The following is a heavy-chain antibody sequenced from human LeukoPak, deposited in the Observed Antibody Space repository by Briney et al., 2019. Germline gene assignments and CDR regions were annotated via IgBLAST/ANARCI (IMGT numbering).Heavy chain of an antibody. D-gene: IGHD3-16*01. V-gene: IGHV4-59*01. CDR2: IYYTGST. Sequence: SETLSLTCTVSGGSISRYYWSWIRQPPGRGLEWIAYIYYTGSTNYNPSLKSRLTISVDTSKNQFSLKLSSVTAADTAVYYCARDLARAFDIWGQGTMVTVSS. CDR3: ARDLARAFDI. J-gene: IGHJ3*02. CDR1: GGSISRYY.